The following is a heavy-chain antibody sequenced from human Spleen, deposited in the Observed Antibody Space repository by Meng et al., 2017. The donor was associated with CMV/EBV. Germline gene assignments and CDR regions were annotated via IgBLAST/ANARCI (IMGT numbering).Heavy chain of an antibody. J-gene: IGHJ6*02. V-gene: IGHV1-2*02. CDR1: GFTFITYG. D-gene: IGHD2-2*01. CDR3: ARAYCSSNICPDYISYYYSMDV. CDR2: INQNSGAT. Sequence: GGSLRLSCAASGFTFITYGIHWVRQAPGQGLEWMGWINQNSGATNYAQRFQGRVTMTWDTSTSTAHMELSRLNSDDTAVYYCARAYCSSNICPDYISYYYSMDVWGQGTTVTVSS.